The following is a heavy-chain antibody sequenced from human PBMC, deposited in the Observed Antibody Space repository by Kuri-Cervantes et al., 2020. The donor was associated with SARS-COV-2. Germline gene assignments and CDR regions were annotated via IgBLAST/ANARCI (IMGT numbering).Heavy chain of an antibody. CDR2: IIPILGTA. V-gene: IGHV1-69*11. CDR1: GGTFSSYA. J-gene: IGHJ4*02. D-gene: IGHD1-1*01. CDR3: ARIASSLGTDF. Sequence: SVKVSCKASGGTFSSYAISWVRQAPGQGLEWMGRIIPILGTANYAQRFQGRLTITADESTSTTYMELSSLRYEDTAVYYCARIASSLGTDFWGQGSLVTVSS.